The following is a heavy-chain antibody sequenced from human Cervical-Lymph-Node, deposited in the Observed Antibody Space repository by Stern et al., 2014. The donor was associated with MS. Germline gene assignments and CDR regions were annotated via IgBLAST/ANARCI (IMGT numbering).Heavy chain of an antibody. CDR1: GFTFSSYG. D-gene: IGHD6-19*01. V-gene: IGHV3-33*01. CDR3: ARDGGSHSGWGDWFDP. J-gene: IGHJ5*02. Sequence: QVQLVESGGGVVQPGRSLRLSCAASGFTFSSYGMHWVRQAPGKGLEWVAVIWYDGSNNSYADSVKGRFTISRDKSKNTLYLQMNSLRAEDTAVYYCARDGGSHSGWGDWFDPWGQGTLVTVSS. CDR2: IWYDGSNN.